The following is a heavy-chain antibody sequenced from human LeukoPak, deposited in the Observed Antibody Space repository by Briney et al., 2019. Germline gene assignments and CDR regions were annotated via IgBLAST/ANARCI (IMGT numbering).Heavy chain of an antibody. D-gene: IGHD3-22*01. CDR2: INPNSGGT. J-gene: IGHJ4*02. Sequence: ASVKVSCKASGYTFTGYYMHWVRQAPGQGLEWMGWINPNSGGTNYAQKFQGRVTMTRDTSISTAYMELSRLRSDDTAVYYCARDQYPSPYYYDSSGYYGFDYWGQGTLVTVSS. CDR3: ARDQYPSPYYYDSSGYYGFDY. V-gene: IGHV1-2*02. CDR1: GYTFTGYY.